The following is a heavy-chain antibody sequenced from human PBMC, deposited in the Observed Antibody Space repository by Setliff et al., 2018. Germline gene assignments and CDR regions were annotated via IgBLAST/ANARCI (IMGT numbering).Heavy chain of an antibody. J-gene: IGHJ4*02. V-gene: IGHV4-61*02. CDR3: ARETLPYYFDY. CDR2: IYTSGST. CDR1: GGSISSGSYY. Sequence: PSETLSLTCTVSGGSISSGSYYWSWIRQPAGKGLEWIGRIYTSGSTNYNPSLKSRVTISVDTSKNQFSLKLSSVTAEDTAVYYCARETLPYYFDYWGQGTLVTVSS.